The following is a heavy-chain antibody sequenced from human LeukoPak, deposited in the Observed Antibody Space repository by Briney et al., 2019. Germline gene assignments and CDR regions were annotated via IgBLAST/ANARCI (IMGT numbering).Heavy chain of an antibody. V-gene: IGHV3-7*01. Sequence: GGSLRLSCAASGFTFSNYWMSWVRQAPGKGLEWVANIKQDGNEKYYVDSVKGRFPISRDNTKNSLYLQMNSLRAEDTAVYYCARDSDGYGGNSDYWGQGTLVTVSS. CDR1: GFTFSNYW. CDR2: IKQDGNEK. D-gene: IGHD4-23*01. J-gene: IGHJ4*02. CDR3: ARDSDGYGGNSDY.